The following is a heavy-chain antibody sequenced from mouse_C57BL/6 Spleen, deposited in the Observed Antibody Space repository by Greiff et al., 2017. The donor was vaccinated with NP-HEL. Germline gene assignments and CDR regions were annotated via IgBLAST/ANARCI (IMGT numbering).Heavy chain of an antibody. J-gene: IGHJ2*01. CDR2: FYPGSGSI. CDR3: ARHEDQVGRFDY. V-gene: IGHV1-62-2*01. CDR1: GYTFTEYT. D-gene: IGHD4-1*01. Sequence: VVEPGASVKLSCKASGYTFTEYTIHWVKQRSGQGLEWIGWFYPGSGSIKYNEKFKDKATLTADKSSSTVYMELSRLTSEDSAVYFCARHEDQVGRFDYWGQGTTLTVSS.